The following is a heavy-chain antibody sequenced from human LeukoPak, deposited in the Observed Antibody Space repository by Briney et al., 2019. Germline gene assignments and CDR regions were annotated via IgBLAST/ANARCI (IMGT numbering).Heavy chain of an antibody. V-gene: IGHV3-30-3*01. CDR2: ISYDGSNK. CDR1: GFTFSSYA. J-gene: IGHJ5*02. CDR3: ARDGCSSTSCRFQGFDP. Sequence: PGGSLRLSCAASGFTFSSYAMHWVRQAPGKGLEWVAVISYDGSNKYYADSVKGRFTISRDNSKNTLYLQMNSLRAEDTAVYYCARDGCSSTSCRFQGFDPWGQGTLVTVSS. D-gene: IGHD2-2*01.